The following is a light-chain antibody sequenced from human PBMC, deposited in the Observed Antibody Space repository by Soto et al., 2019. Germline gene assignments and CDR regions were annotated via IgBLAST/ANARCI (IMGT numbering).Light chain of an antibody. CDR3: QQRTNWPPRDT. V-gene: IGKV3-11*01. J-gene: IGKJ2*01. Sequence: DIILTQSPATLSLSPGERATLSCRASQSVGTSLAWFQQRPGQAPRLLLSDASTRATGIPARFSGSGSGTDFTLAITGLQPEDVAVYYCQQRTNWPPRDTFGQGTKLERK. CDR2: DAS. CDR1: QSVGTS.